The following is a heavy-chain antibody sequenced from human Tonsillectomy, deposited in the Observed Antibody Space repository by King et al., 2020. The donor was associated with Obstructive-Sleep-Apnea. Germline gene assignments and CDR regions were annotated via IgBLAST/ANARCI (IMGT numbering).Heavy chain of an antibody. J-gene: IGHJ4*02. CDR2: IYSGGST. D-gene: IGHD2-21*02. V-gene: IGHV3-66*01. CDR1: GFTVSSNY. Sequence: VQLVESGGGLVHPGGSLGLSCAASGFTVSSNYMMWVRQAPGKGLEYVSIIYSGGSTYYAGSVKGRFTISRDNSKNTLYLQMNSLRAEDTAVYYCARGDPPDYWGQGTLVTVSS. CDR3: ARGDPPDY.